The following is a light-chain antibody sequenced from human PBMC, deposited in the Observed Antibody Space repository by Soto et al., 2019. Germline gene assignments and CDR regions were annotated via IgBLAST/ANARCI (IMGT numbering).Light chain of an antibody. CDR2: GAS. Sequence: EVVMTQPPATLSVSPCERVTLSFRASQSVDISLAWYQQKPGQAPRLLIYGASTRATDMPGTFSGRGSGTEFTLTISSLRPEDFGVYYCQQYRSWPRTFGQGTKVHIK. V-gene: IGKV3-15*01. CDR3: QQYRSWPRT. J-gene: IGKJ1*01. CDR1: QSVDIS.